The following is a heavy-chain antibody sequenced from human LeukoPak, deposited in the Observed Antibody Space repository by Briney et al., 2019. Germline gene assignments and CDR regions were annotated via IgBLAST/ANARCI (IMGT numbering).Heavy chain of an antibody. V-gene: IGHV3-23*01. CDR2: ISSSVSGGNT. Sequence: GGSLRLSCAASGVTLSSYAMSWARQAPGKGLEWVSGISSSVSGGNTYYADSVKGRFTISRDSSKNTLFLHMNTLRAADTAIYYCAKDRTVGASYWYLDLWGRGTLVTVYS. CDR3: AKDRTVGASYWYLDL. D-gene: IGHD1-26*01. CDR1: GVTLSSYA. J-gene: IGHJ2*01.